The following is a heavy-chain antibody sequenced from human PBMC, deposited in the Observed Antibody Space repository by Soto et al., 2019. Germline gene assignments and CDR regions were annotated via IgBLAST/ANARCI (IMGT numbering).Heavy chain of an antibody. D-gene: IGHD2-2*01. J-gene: IGHJ6*03. CDR3: ARGPQPPAARYYYYYYMDV. Sequence: ASVRVYCPASGSTCTGYEIDLVRQAPGQGLEWMGWMNPNSGNTGYAQKFQGRVTMTRNTSISTAYMELSSLRSEDTAVYYCARGPQPPAARYYYYYYMDVWGKGTTVTVSS. CDR2: MNPNSGNT. CDR1: GSTCTGYE. V-gene: IGHV1-8*01.